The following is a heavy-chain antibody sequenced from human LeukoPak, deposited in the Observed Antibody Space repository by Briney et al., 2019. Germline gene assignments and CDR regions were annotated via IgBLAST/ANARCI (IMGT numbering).Heavy chain of an antibody. V-gene: IGHV3-74*01. J-gene: IGHJ4*02. CDR3: TRGNDFWSGYSDY. D-gene: IGHD3-3*01. CDR1: GFTFSSCW. Sequence: GGSLRLSCAASGFTFSSCWMHWVRQAPGKGLAWVSRINSDGSSTSYADSVKGRFTISRDNAKNTLDLQMNSLRAEDTAVYYCTRGNDFWSGYSDYWGQGTLVTVSS. CDR2: INSDGSST.